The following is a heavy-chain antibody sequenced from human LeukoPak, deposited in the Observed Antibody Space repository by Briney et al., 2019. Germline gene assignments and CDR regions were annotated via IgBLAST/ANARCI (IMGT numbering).Heavy chain of an antibody. Sequence: SETLSLTCTVSGGSISSGSYYWSWIRQPAGKGLEWIGRIYTSGSTNYNPSLKSRVTISVDTSKNQFSLKLSSVTAADTAVYYCAREVVTHLGGVNNWFDPWGQGTLVTVSS. D-gene: IGHD2-21*02. J-gene: IGHJ5*02. V-gene: IGHV4-61*02. CDR2: IYTSGST. CDR3: AREVVTHLGGVNNWFDP. CDR1: GGSISSGSYY.